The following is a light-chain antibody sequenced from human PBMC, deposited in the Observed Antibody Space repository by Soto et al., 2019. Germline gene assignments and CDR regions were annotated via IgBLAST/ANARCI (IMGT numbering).Light chain of an antibody. CDR2: DVA. V-gene: IGLV2-14*03. Sequence: QSVLTQPASVSGSPGQSITISCTGSSSDVGGFNFVSWYQQHPGKVPKLMIYDVASRPSGVSNRFSGSKSGNTASLTISGFQTEDEADYYCSSYTTSSTRVFGTGTKVTVL. CDR3: SSYTTSSTRV. CDR1: SSDVGGFNF. J-gene: IGLJ1*01.